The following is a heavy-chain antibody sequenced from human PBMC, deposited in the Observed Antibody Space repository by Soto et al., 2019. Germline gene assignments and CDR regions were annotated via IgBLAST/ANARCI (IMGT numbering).Heavy chain of an antibody. Sequence: GGSLRLSCAASGFTFSSYAMHWVRQAPGKGLEWVAVISYDGSNKYYADSVKGRFTISRDNSKNTLYLQMNSLRAEDTAVYYCAKNYYDSSGYYFEPTPAHWGQGTLVTVSS. D-gene: IGHD3-22*01. CDR3: AKNYYDSSGYYFEPTPAH. V-gene: IGHV3-30-3*02. CDR2: ISYDGSNK. CDR1: GFTFSSYA. J-gene: IGHJ4*02.